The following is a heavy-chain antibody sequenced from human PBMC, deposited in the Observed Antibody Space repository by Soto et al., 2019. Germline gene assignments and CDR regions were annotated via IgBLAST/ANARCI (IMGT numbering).Heavy chain of an antibody. V-gene: IGHV1-69*01. D-gene: IGHD3-9*01. CDR2: IIPIFGTA. Sequence: QVQLVQSGAEVKKPGSSVKVSCKASGGTFSSYAISWVRQAPGQGLEWMGGIIPIFGTANYAQKFQGRVTITADESTSTAYMELSSLRSEDTVVYYCAREVRYYDILTGRRGFDYWGQGTLVTVSS. CDR1: GGTFSSYA. CDR3: AREVRYYDILTGRRGFDY. J-gene: IGHJ4*02.